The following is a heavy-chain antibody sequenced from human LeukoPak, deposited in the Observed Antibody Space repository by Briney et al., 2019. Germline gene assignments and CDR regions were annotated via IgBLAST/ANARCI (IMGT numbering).Heavy chain of an antibody. CDR3: ARGAYCSGGSCYSVLGY. CDR1: LGSFRGFY. J-gene: IGHJ4*02. CDR2: INHSGST. Sequence: PSETLSLTRALYLGSFRGFYSSSIPHPPREGLEWIGEINHSGSTNYNPSLTSRVTTPVDTPKNPFSLKLSSVTAADTAVYYCARGAYCSGGSCYSVLGYWGQGTLVTVSS. V-gene: IGHV4-34*01. D-gene: IGHD2-15*01.